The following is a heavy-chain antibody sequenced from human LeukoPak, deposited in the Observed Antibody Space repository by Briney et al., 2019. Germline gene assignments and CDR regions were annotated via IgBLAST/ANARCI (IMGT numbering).Heavy chain of an antibody. CDR3: ARPSYYYDSSGYQYCFDY. D-gene: IGHD3-22*01. CDR1: GYSFTSYW. J-gene: IGHJ4*02. V-gene: IGHV5-51*01. CDR2: IYPGDSDT. Sequence: GESLKISCKGSGYSFTSYWIGWVRQMPGKGLEWMGIIYPGDSDTRYSPSFQGQVTISADKSISTAYLQWSSLKASDTAMYYCARPSYYYDSSGYQYCFDYWGQGTLVTVSS.